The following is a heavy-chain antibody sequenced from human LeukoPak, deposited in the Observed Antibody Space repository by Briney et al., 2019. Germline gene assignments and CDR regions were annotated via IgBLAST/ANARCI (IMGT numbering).Heavy chain of an antibody. Sequence: GGSLRLSCAASGFTFSSYGMHWVRQAPGKGLEWVAVISYDGSNKYYADSVKGRFTISRDNSKNTLYLQMNSLRAEDTAVYYCARVRVRIAVAGTKRFLDYWGQGTLVTVSS. CDR3: ARVRVRIAVAGTKRFLDY. V-gene: IGHV3-30*03. D-gene: IGHD6-19*01. CDR1: GFTFSSYG. CDR2: ISYDGSNK. J-gene: IGHJ4*02.